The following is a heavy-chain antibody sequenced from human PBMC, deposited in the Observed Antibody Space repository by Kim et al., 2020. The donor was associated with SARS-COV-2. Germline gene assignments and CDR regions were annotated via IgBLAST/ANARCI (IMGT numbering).Heavy chain of an antibody. D-gene: IGHD1-20*01. CDR3: ARTRVYNWICPNYFDY. V-gene: IGHV2-26*01. CDR1: GFSLSNARMG. CDR2: IFSNDEK. J-gene: IGHJ4*02. Sequence: SGPMLVKPTETLTLTCTVSGFSLSNARMGVSWIRQPPGKALEWLAHIFSNDEKSYNTSLKTRLTISKDTSKSQVVLTMTNMDPVDTATYYCARTRVYNWICPNYFDYWGQGTLVTVSS.